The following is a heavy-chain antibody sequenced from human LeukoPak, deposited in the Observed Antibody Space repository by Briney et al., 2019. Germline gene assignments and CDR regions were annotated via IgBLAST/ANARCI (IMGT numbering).Heavy chain of an antibody. Sequence: GGSLRLSCATSGFTFSSYGMHWVRQAPGKGLEWVAVIWYDGSNKYYANSVKGRFTISRDNSKNTLYLQMGSLRAEDMAVYYCAREWVQGSGAFDTWGQGTMVTVSS. J-gene: IGHJ3*02. V-gene: IGHV3-33*01. D-gene: IGHD3-10*01. CDR1: GFTFSSYG. CDR2: IWYDGSNK. CDR3: AREWVQGSGAFDT.